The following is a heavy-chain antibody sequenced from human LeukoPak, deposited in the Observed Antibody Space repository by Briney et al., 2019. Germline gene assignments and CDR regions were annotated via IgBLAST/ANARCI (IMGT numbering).Heavy chain of an antibody. D-gene: IGHD3-10*01. CDR1: VGSFSSFS. J-gene: IGHJ2*01. CDR3: ATGYYPPRWYFDL. CDR2: IIEKGNA. V-gene: IGHV4-34*01. Sequence: PSETLSLTCALYVGSFSSFSCGCSSIRPTPKEWLEWVGEIIEKGNANYTPSLKSRVTIDLDTSKTQFSLKLTSMTAAHTSMYYCATGYYPPRWYFDLWGRGTLVTVSS.